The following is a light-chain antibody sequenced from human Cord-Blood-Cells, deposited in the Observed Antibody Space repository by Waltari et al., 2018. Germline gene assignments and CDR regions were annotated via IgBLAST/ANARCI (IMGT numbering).Light chain of an antibody. Sequence: QSALTQPASVSGSPGQSITISCTGTSCDVGGYNYVSGYQQHPGKAPKLMIYEVSNRPSGVSNRFSGSKSGNTASLTISGLQAEDEADYYCSSYTSSSTIVFGTGTKVTVL. CDR1: SCDVGGYNY. J-gene: IGLJ1*01. CDR3: SSYTSSSTIV. V-gene: IGLV2-14*01. CDR2: EVS.